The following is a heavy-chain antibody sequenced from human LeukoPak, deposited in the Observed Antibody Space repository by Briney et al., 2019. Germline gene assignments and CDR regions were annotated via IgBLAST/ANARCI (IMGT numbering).Heavy chain of an antibody. D-gene: IGHD2-21*01. CDR2: IKSKADGGTT. CDR3: ITPLPYSAQ. V-gene: IGHV3-15*01. Sequence: GGSLRLSCVASGFPFSSYWMTWVRQAPGKGLEWVGRIKSKADGGTTEYAAPVKGRFTISRDDSKSTMYLQMNSLKTEDTAVYYCITPLPYSAQGGQGTLVTVSS. J-gene: IGHJ4*02. CDR1: GFPFSSYW.